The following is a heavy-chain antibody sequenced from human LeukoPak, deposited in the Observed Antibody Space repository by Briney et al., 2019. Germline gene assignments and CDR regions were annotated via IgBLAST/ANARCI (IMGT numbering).Heavy chain of an antibody. Sequence: PSGTLSLTCAVSGGSISSSNWWSWVRQPPGKGLEWIGEFYHSGSTNYNPSLKSRVTISVDKSKNQFSLKLSSVTAADTAVYYCARGNTQYSRDYYYYMDVWGKGTTVTVSS. D-gene: IGHD5-18*01. J-gene: IGHJ6*03. CDR3: ARGNTQYSRDYYYYMDV. CDR1: GGSISSSNW. CDR2: FYHSGST. V-gene: IGHV4-4*02.